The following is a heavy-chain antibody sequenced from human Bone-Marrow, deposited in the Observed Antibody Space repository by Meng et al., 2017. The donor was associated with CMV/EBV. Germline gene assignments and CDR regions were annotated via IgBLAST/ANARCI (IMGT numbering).Heavy chain of an antibody. J-gene: IGHJ3*02. D-gene: IGHD1-26*01. CDR3: GRYSGNYYAFDI. CDR2: ISPYNDNT. V-gene: IGHV1-18*01. CDR1: GYTFTDYG. Sequence: ASVKVSCKASGYTFTDYGISWVRQAPGQGLEWMGWISPYNDNTKYAQRFQGRVTMTTDTSTTTAYMQLWGLRSDDTAVYYCGRYSGNYYAFDIWGQGPMVTVSS.